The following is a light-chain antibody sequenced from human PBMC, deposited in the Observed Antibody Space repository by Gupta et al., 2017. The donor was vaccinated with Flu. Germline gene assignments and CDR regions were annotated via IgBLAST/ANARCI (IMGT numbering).Light chain of an antibody. J-gene: IGLJ1*01. Sequence: QSALTQPASVSGSPGQSITISCSGTHSDVGGYHFVTWYQHHPGRAPKLLIYEVTKRPFEISDRFSGSKSGNTASLTISGLQPEDEADYFCSSYTDANTLFFGSGSRVTVL. CDR2: EVT. CDR3: SSYTDANTLF. CDR1: HSDVGGYHF. V-gene: IGLV2-14*01.